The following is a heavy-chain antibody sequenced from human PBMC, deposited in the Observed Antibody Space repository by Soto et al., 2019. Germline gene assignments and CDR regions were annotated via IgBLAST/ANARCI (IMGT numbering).Heavy chain of an antibody. D-gene: IGHD3-22*01. V-gene: IGHV3-13*01. Sequence: EVQLVESGGGLVQPGGSLRLSCAASGFTFSSYDMHWVRQATGKGLEWVSAIGTAGDTYYPGSVEGRFTIARENAKNSLYLQMNSLRAGDTAVYYCARGLGGYWRLGWFGPWGQGTLVTVSS. CDR2: IGTAGDT. CDR3: ARGLGGYWRLGWFGP. CDR1: GFTFSSYD. J-gene: IGHJ5*02.